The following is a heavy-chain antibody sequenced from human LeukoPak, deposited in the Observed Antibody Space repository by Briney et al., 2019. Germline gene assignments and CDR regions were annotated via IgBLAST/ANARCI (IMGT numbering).Heavy chain of an antibody. D-gene: IGHD1-14*01. V-gene: IGHV4-59*01. Sequence: SETLSLTCTVSGGSISSYYWSWIRQPPGKGLEWIGYIYYSGSTNYNPSLMSRVTISVDTSKKQFSLKLTSMTAADTAVYYCARGIYGSRFSFDYWGQGTLVTVSS. CDR3: ARGIYGSRFSFDY. J-gene: IGHJ4*02. CDR2: IYYSGST. CDR1: GGSISSYY.